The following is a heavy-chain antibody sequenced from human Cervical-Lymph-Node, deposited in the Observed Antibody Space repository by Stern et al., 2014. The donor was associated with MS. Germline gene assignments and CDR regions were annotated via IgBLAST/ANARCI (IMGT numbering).Heavy chain of an antibody. CDR1: GFSLSTSGMC. CDR2: IDWDDDK. Sequence: ESGPALVKPTQTLTLTCTFSGFSLSTSGMCVSWIRQPPGKALEWLALIDWDDDKYYSTSLKTRLTISKDTSKNQVVLTMTNMDPVDTATYYCARIRSMATDYYYGMDVWGQGTTVTVSS. CDR3: ARIRSMATDYYYGMDV. D-gene: IGHD5-24*01. J-gene: IGHJ6*02. V-gene: IGHV2-70*01.